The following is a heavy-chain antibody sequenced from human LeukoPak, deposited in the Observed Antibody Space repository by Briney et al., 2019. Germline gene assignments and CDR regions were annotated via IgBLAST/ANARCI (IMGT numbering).Heavy chain of an antibody. D-gene: IGHD1-1*01. CDR1: GYTFTTYT. CDR3: ARAKRHYYYYMDV. J-gene: IGHJ6*03. CDR2: INAGNGNT. Sequence: GASVEVSCKASGYTFTTYTIHWVRQAPGQRLEWMGRINAGNGNTKYSQEFQDRVTITRDTSASTAYMELSSLRSEDMAVYYCARAKRHYYYYMDVWGKGTTVTVSS. V-gene: IGHV1-3*03.